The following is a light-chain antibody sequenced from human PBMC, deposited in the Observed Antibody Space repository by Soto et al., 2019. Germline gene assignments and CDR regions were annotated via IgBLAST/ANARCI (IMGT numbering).Light chain of an antibody. Sequence: DIQMTQSPSTLSASVGDRVTITCRASQSISIWLAWYHQKPGKAPKLLIYDASRLESGVPARVSGSGSGTEFTLTISRLQPDDFAGYLCQQYNSYSGTFGQGTKVEIK. V-gene: IGKV1-5*01. J-gene: IGKJ1*01. CDR3: QQYNSYSGT. CDR2: DAS. CDR1: QSISIW.